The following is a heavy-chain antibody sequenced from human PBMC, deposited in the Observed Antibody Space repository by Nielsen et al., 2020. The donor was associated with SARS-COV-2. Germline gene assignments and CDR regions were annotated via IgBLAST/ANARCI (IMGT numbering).Heavy chain of an antibody. Sequence: GGSLRLSCAASGFTVSSNYMSWVRQAPGKGLEWVSVIYSGGSTYYADSVKGRFTISRDNSKNTLYLQMNSLRAEDTAVYYCAKRSGVDTAMDFDYWGQGTLVTVSS. CDR1: GFTVSSNY. J-gene: IGHJ4*02. V-gene: IGHV3-53*05. D-gene: IGHD5-18*01. CDR3: AKRSGVDTAMDFDY. CDR2: IYSGGST.